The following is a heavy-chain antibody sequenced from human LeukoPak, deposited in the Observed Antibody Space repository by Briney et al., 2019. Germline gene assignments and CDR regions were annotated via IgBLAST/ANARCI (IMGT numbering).Heavy chain of an antibody. Sequence: SETLSLTCTVSGGSISSGFFYWSWIRQPAGKGLEWIGRIHVTESANYNPSLKGRVTISLDTSKNQFSLKLSSVTAADTAVYYCARGRIITRIDYWGQGTLVTVSS. J-gene: IGHJ4*02. D-gene: IGHD3-22*01. CDR2: IHVTESA. CDR1: GGSISSGFFY. V-gene: IGHV4-61*10. CDR3: ARGRIITRIDY.